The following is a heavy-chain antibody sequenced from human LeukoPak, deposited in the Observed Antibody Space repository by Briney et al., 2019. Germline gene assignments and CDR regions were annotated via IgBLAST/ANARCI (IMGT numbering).Heavy chain of an antibody. J-gene: IGHJ4*02. CDR2: ISWNSGSI. Sequence: QPGGSLRLSCAGSGFNFDEYAMHWVRQGPGKGLEWVSGISWNSGSIGYADSVKGRFTISRDNAKNSLYLQMNSLRAEGTALYYCAKEARSCSGGSCYSGSGYWGQGTLVTVSS. D-gene: IGHD2-15*01. CDR3: AKEARSCSGGSCYSGSGY. V-gene: IGHV3-9*01. CDR1: GFNFDEYA.